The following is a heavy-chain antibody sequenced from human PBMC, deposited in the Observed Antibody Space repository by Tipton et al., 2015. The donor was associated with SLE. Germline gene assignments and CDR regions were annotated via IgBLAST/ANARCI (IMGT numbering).Heavy chain of an antibody. Sequence: QSGAEVKKPGASVKISCKGSGYTFTSYAMHWVRQAPGQRLEWMGWINGGNGKTKNSQKIQDRVTFARDTSARTAYMELSSLRPEDTAVYYCAIVGYCNSAGCPYDYWGQGTLVTVSS. J-gene: IGHJ4*02. V-gene: IGHV1-3*01. D-gene: IGHD2-2*01. CDR2: INGGNGKT. CDR1: GYTFTSYA. CDR3: AIVGYCNSAGCPYDY.